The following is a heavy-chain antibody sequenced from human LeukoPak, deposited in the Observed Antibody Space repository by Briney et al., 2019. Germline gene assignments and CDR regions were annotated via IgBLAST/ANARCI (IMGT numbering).Heavy chain of an antibody. J-gene: IGHJ5*02. CDR1: GGSISSYY. D-gene: IGHD2-2*01. CDR2: IYTSGST. V-gene: IGHV4-4*07. Sequence: SETLSLTCTVSGGSISSYYWSWIRQPAGKGLEWIGRIYTSGSTNYNPSLKSRVTMSVDTSKNQFSLKLSSVTAADTAVYYCARGRRVVVPAAMLGGRSSSWQDNWFDPWGQGTLVTVSS. CDR3: ARGRRVVVPAAMLGGRSSSWQDNWFDP.